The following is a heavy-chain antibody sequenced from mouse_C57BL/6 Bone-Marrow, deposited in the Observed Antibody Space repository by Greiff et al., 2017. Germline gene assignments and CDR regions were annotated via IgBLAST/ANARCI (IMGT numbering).Heavy chain of an antibody. V-gene: IGHV1-82*01. CDR3: ARASNWDDY. Sequence: VQLQQSGPELVKPGASVKISCKASGYAFSSSWMNWVKQRPGKGLEWIGRIYPGDGDTNYNGKFKGKATLTADKSSSTAYMQLSSLTSEDSAVYFCARASNWDDYWGQGTTLTVSS. D-gene: IGHD4-1*01. CDR1: GYAFSSSW. J-gene: IGHJ2*01. CDR2: IYPGDGDT.